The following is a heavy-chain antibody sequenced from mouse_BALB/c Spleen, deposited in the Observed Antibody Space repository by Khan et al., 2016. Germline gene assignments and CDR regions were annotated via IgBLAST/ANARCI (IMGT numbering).Heavy chain of an antibody. CDR3: ASPTVGMDY. Sequence: EVKLLESGGGLVQPGDSLKLSCAASGFDFSRFWINWVRQAPGKGLEWIGEINPDSSTINYTPSLKDKFIISRDNAKNTLYLQMSNVRSEAAALYYCASPTVGMDYWGQGTSVTVSS. J-gene: IGHJ4*01. D-gene: IGHD1-1*01. CDR2: INPDSSTI. CDR1: GFDFSRFW. V-gene: IGHV4-1*02.